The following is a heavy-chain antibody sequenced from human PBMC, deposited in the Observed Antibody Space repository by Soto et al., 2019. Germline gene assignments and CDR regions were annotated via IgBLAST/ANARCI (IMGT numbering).Heavy chain of an antibody. Sequence: ASVKVSCKASGYTFTGYYMHWVRQAPGQGLEWMGWINPNSGGTNYAQKFQGWVTMTRDTSISTAYMELSRLRSDDTAVYYCARASRVVVPAAIAGGYYYGMDVWGQGTTVPSP. D-gene: IGHD2-2*02. V-gene: IGHV1-2*04. CDR1: GYTFTGYY. CDR2: INPNSGGT. CDR3: ARASRVVVPAAIAGGYYYGMDV. J-gene: IGHJ6*02.